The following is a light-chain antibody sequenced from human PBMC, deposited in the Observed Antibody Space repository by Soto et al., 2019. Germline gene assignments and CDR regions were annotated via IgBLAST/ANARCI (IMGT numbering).Light chain of an antibody. CDR1: SSDVGGYNY. CDR3: TSFTSRHTYV. J-gene: IGLJ1*01. Sequence: QSAPTQPASVSGSPGQSITISCTGTSSDVGGYNYVSWYQQHPDKAPRLMIYDVSNRPSGVSDRFSGSKSGDTASLTISGLQAEDEADYYCTSFTSRHTYVFGTGTKLTVL. V-gene: IGLV2-14*03. CDR2: DVS.